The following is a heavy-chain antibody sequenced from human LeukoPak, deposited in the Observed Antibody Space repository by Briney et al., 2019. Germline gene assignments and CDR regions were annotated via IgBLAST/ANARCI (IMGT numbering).Heavy chain of an antibody. CDR1: GGPISSYY. D-gene: IGHD2-15*01. CDR2: TYYSGST. J-gene: IGHJ6*02. CDR3: ARRPRPKYCSGGSCYYYGMDV. Sequence: SETLSLTCTVSGGPISSYYWSWIRQPPGKGLEWIGYTYYSGSTNYNPSLKSRVTISVDTSKNQFSLKLSSVTAADTAVYYCARRPRPKYCSGGSCYYYGMDVWGQGTTVAVSS. V-gene: IGHV4-59*08.